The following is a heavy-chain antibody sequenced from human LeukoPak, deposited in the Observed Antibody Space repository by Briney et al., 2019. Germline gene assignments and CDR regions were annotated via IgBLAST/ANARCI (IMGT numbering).Heavy chain of an antibody. CDR2: IYTSGST. CDR1: GGSISSGSYY. D-gene: IGHD3-3*01. J-gene: IGHJ5*02. Sequence: TQSLTCTVSGGSISSGSYYWSWIRQPAGKGLEWIGRIYTSGSTNYNPSLKSRVTISVDTSKNQFSLELSSVTTADTAVYYCARGVEDDFWSGYPNWFDPWGQGTLVTVSS. CDR3: ARGVEDDFWSGYPNWFDP. V-gene: IGHV4-61*02.